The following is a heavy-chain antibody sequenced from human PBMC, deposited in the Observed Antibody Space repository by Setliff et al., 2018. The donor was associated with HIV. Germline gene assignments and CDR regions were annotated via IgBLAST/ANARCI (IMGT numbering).Heavy chain of an antibody. Sequence: ASVKVSCKTSGYTFTSYGITWARQAPGQGLEWMGWISAYNGNTDYAQKFQDRVAMTTDTSTSTAYMELRSLRSDDTALYYCARKYYDILTGYYAADYWGQGTLVTVSS. CDR2: ISAYNGNT. CDR1: GYTFTSYG. CDR3: ARKYYDILTGYYAADY. V-gene: IGHV1-18*01. D-gene: IGHD3-9*01. J-gene: IGHJ4*02.